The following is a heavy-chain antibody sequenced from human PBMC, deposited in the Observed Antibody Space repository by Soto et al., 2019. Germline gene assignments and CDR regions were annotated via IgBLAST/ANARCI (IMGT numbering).Heavy chain of an antibody. D-gene: IGHD4-17*01. V-gene: IGHV1-2*02. CDR2: INPNSGGT. J-gene: IGHJ4*02. Sequence: SVKVSCKASGYTFTGYYMHWVRQAPGQGLEWMGWINPNSGGTNYAQKFQGRVTMTRDTSISTAYMELSRLRSDDTAVYYCARETVTRPYYFDYWGQGTLVTVSS. CDR3: ARETVTRPYYFDY. CDR1: GYTFTGYY.